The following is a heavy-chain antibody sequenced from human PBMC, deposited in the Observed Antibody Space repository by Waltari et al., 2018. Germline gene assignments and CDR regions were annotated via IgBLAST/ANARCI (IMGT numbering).Heavy chain of an antibody. V-gene: IGHV5-51*01. CDR2: IYPGDSDT. CDR3: AAASHSGSYYFASDY. Sequence: EVQLVQSGAEVKKPGESLKISCKGSGYSFTSYWIGWVRQMPGKGLEWMGIIYPGDSDTRYSPSFQGQVTISADKSISTAYLQWSSLKASDTTMYYCAAASHSGSYYFASDYWGQGTLVTVSS. CDR1: GYSFTSYW. J-gene: IGHJ4*02. D-gene: IGHD1-26*01.